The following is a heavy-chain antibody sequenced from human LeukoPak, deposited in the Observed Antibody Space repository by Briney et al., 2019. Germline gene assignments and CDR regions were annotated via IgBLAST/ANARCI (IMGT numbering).Heavy chain of an antibody. CDR3: AKIKEGDY. V-gene: IGHV3-30*02. Sequence: GGSLRLSCAASGFTFSSYGMHWVRQAPGKGLEGVAFIRYDGSNKYYADSVEGRFTISRDNSKNTLYLQMNSLRAEDTAVYYCAKIKEGDYWGQGTLVTVSS. J-gene: IGHJ4*02. CDR2: IRYDGSNK. CDR1: GFTFSSYG.